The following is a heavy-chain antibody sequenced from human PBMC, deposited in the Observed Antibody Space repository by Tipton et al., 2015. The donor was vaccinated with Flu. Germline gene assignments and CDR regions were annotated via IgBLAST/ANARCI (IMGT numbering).Heavy chain of an antibody. J-gene: IGHJ4*02. D-gene: IGHD5-12*01. Sequence: TLSLTCTVSGYSMRSDYFWGWIRQPPGKGLEWIGNIHYSGSPHYNPSLKSRVTISVDTSKNQFSLKLSSVTAADTAVYYCARHRGYSGPFDYWGQGTLVTVSS. CDR3: ARHRGYSGPFDY. CDR1: GYSMRSDYF. V-gene: IGHV4-38-2*02. CDR2: IHYSGSP.